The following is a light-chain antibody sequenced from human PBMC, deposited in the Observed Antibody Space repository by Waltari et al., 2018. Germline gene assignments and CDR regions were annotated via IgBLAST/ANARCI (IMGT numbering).Light chain of an antibody. Sequence: EIVLTQSPATLSLSPGERATLSCKASQSVSSYLAWYQQKPGQAPRLLIYDASNRATGLPARFSGSGSGTDFTLTSSSLEPEDFAVYYCQQRSNWSFTFGGGTKVEIK. CDR3: QQRSNWSFT. CDR1: QSVSSY. CDR2: DAS. J-gene: IGKJ4*01. V-gene: IGKV3-11*01.